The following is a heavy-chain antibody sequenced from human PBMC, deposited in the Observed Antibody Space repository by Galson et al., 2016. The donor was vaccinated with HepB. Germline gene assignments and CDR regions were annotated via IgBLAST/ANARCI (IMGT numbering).Heavy chain of an antibody. CDR2: IKEDGSDK. V-gene: IGHV3-7*03. CDR3: ARGGSWGVDY. D-gene: IGHD1-26*01. CDR1: GFTFSVFW. Sequence: SLRLSCAASGFTFSVFWMSWVRQAPGKGLEWVANIKEDGSDKYYVDSVKGRFTLSRDNPKNSLLLQMTSLRAEDTAVYYCARGGSWGVDYWGQGTLVTVSS. J-gene: IGHJ4*02.